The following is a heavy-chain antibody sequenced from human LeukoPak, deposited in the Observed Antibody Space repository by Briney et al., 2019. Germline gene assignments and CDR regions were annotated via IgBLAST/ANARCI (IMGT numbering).Heavy chain of an antibody. J-gene: IGHJ4*02. CDR1: GGTFSSYA. V-gene: IGHV1-69*05. Sequence: SVKVSCKASGGTFSSYAISWVRQAPGQGLEWMGGIIPIFGTANYAQKFQGRVTITTDESTSTAYMELSSLRSEDTAVYYCARVSSGYVSTFDYWGQETLVTVSS. CDR3: ARVSSGYVSTFDY. CDR2: IIPIFGTA. D-gene: IGHD3-22*01.